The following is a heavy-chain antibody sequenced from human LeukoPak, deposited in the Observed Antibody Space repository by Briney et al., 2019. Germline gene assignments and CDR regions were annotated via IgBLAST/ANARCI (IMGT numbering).Heavy chain of an antibody. Sequence: NTSETLSLTCAVSGGSISSGGYSWSWIRQLPGKGLEWIGYIYYSGSTYYNPSLKSRVTISVDTSKNQFSLKLSSVTAADTAVYYCARDRDYYDSSGPAACWGQGTLVTVSS. J-gene: IGHJ4*02. CDR1: GGSISSGGYS. CDR3: ARDRDYYDSSGPAAC. V-gene: IGHV4-30-2*05. D-gene: IGHD3-22*01. CDR2: IYYSGST.